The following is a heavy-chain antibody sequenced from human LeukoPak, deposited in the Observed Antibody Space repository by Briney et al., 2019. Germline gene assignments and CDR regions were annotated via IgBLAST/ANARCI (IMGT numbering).Heavy chain of an antibody. CDR3: AREWNGYDYVGEDY. Sequence: GGSLRLSCAGSGCSFSIYWMSWVRQAPGKGLEWVANIKQDGSEKYYMDSVKGRFTISRDNAKNSLYLQMNSLRAEDTAVYYCAREWNGYDYVGEDYWGQGTLVTVSS. V-gene: IGHV3-7*01. CDR1: GCSFSIYW. J-gene: IGHJ4*02. D-gene: IGHD5-12*01. CDR2: IKQDGSEK.